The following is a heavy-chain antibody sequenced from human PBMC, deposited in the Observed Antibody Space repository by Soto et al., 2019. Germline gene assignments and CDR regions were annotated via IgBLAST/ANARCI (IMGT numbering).Heavy chain of an antibody. CDR3: ARRLNWNSTFFAS. CDR2: IIPIFGTA. CDR1: GGTFSSYA. Sequence: QVQLVQSGAEVKKPGSSVKVSCKASGGTFSSYAISWVRQAPGQGLEWMGGIIPIFGTANYAQKFQGRVTITADESTSTAYMDLSSLSSEDPAVYYCARRLNWNSTFFASWGQGTLVTVSS. D-gene: IGHD1-7*01. V-gene: IGHV1-69*12. J-gene: IGHJ4*02.